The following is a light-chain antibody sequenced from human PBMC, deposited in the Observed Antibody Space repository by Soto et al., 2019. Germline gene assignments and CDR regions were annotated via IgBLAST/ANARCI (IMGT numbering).Light chain of an antibody. Sequence: QSVLTQPASVSGSPGQSITISCTGTSSDIGDSNYVSWYQQHPGKAPKLVIYDVSNRPSGVSNRFPGSKSANTASLTISGLQAEDEADYYCSSFRSSSTSYVFGTGTKVTVL. V-gene: IGLV2-14*03. CDR1: SSDIGDSNY. CDR2: DVS. J-gene: IGLJ1*01. CDR3: SSFRSSSTSYV.